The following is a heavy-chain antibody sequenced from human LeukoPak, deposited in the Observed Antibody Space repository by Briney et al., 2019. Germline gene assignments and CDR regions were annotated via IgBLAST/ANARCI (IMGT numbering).Heavy chain of an antibody. CDR1: GGSISSYY. CDR2: IYYSGST. Sequence: SETLSLTCTVSGGSISSYYWSWIRQPPGKGLEWIGYIYYSGSTNYNPSLKSRVTISVDTSKNQFSLKLSSVTAADTAVYYCARRGRSENYDYVWGSYRYYDAFDIWGQGTMVTVSS. D-gene: IGHD3-16*02. CDR3: ARRGRSENYDYVWGSYRYYDAFDI. J-gene: IGHJ3*02. V-gene: IGHV4-59*08.